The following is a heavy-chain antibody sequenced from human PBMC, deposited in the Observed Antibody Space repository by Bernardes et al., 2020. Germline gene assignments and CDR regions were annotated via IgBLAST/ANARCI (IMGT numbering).Heavy chain of an antibody. CDR3: ARDHGGYGYFDY. V-gene: IGHV3-30-3*01. Sequence: GGSLRLSCAASGFTFSSYAMHWVRQAPGKGLEWVAVISYDGSNKYYADSVKGRFTISRDNSKNTLYLQMNSLRAEDTAVYYCARDHGGYGYFDYWGQGTLVTVSS. CDR1: GFTFSSYA. CDR2: ISYDGSNK. D-gene: IGHD5-12*01. J-gene: IGHJ4*02.